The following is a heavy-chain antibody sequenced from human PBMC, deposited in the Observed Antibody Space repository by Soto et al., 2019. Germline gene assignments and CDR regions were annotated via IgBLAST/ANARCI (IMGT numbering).Heavy chain of an antibody. D-gene: IGHD3-3*01. V-gene: IGHV4-39*01. Sequence: TLSLTCTVSGGSISSSSYYWGWIRQPPGKGLEWIGSIYYSGSTYYNPSLKSRVTISVDTSKNQFSLKLSSVTAADTAVYYCARHVHDFWSGSWPYGMDVWGQGTTVTAP. CDR3: ARHVHDFWSGSWPYGMDV. CDR1: GGSISSSSYY. CDR2: IYYSGST. J-gene: IGHJ6*02.